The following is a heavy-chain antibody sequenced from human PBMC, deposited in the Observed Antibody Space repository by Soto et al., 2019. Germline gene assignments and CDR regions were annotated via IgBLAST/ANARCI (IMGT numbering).Heavy chain of an antibody. D-gene: IGHD5-18*01. CDR1: GFTVSSNY. J-gene: IGHJ4*02. CDR3: ARGIPRGYSYGSYYFDY. CDR2: IYSGGRT. Sequence: GGSLRLSCAASGFTVSSNYMTGVRQAPGKGLEWVSVIYSGGRTYYADSVKGRFTISRDNSKNTLYLQMNSLRAEDTAVYYCARGIPRGYSYGSYYFDYWGQGT. V-gene: IGHV3-53*01.